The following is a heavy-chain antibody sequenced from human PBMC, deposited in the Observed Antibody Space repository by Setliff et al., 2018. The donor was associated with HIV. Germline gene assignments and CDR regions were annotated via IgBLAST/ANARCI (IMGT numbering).Heavy chain of an antibody. Sequence: SETLSLTCTVSGGSISSGSYFWSWIRQPAGKGLEWIGHIYTSGSTNYNPSLKSRVTMSLATSKNRFSLPLRSVTAADTAVYHCARANIVATIRDYYYGMDVWGQGTTVTVSS. CDR3: ARANIVATIRDYYYGMDV. CDR2: IYTSGST. D-gene: IGHD5-12*01. V-gene: IGHV4-61*09. J-gene: IGHJ6*02. CDR1: GGSISSGSYF.